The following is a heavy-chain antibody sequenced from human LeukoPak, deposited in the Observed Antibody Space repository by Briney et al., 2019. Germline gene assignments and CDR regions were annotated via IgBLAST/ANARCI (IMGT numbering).Heavy chain of an antibody. J-gene: IGHJ4*02. D-gene: IGHD3-10*01. CDR1: GFTFSNYA. CDR3: TKGGWGTVLDY. CDR2: ISGTGDTT. Sequence: GGSLRLSCAASGFTFSNYAMSWVRQAPGEGLEWVSTISGTGDTTYYADSLKGRLTISRDNSKNTLYLQMSSLRADDTAVYYCTKGGWGTVLDYWGQGTLVTVSS. V-gene: IGHV3-23*01.